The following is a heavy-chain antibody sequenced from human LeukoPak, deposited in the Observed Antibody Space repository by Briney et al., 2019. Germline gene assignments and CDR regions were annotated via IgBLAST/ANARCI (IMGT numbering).Heavy chain of an antibody. Sequence: KPSETLSLTCTVSGGSISSYYWNWIRQPPGKGLEWIAYIYYSGYTNYNPSLKSRASISVDTSKNLCSLRLSSVTAADTAVYYCARHAIYSGGYSYWFDPWGLGTLVTVSS. V-gene: IGHV4-59*08. CDR3: ARHAIYSGGYSYWFDP. D-gene: IGHD1-26*01. J-gene: IGHJ5*02. CDR1: GGSISSYY. CDR2: IYYSGYT.